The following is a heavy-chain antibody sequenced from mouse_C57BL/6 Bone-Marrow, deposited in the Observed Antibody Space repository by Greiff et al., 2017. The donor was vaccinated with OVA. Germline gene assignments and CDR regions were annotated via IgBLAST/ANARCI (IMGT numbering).Heavy chain of an antibody. CDR3: VKAPHYYGSNYKAMEC. CDR2: IRNKANGYTT. J-gene: IGHJ4*01. V-gene: IGHV7-4*01. CDR1: GFTFTDYY. Sequence: EVKLVESGGGLVQPGASLRLSCAASGFTFTDYYMSWVRQPPGKAPEWLALIRNKANGYTTEYTASVKGRFTISRDNSQNILYLQMNTLRAEDSATYYCVKAPHYYGSNYKAMECWGQGTSVTVSS. D-gene: IGHD1-1*01.